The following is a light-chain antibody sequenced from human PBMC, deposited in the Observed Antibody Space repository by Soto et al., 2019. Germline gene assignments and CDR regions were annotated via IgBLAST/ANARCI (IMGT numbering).Light chain of an antibody. CDR2: DGS. CDR1: QSLTGR. CDR3: QQYKVYPYT. J-gene: IGKJ2*01. Sequence: DIQMTQSPSTLSASIGDRVTLTCRASQSLTGRLAWYQQKPGRPPKLLIYDGSILESGVPSRSSGSESGTDFTLTISSLRPDDFATFYCQQYKVYPYTFGQGTRLDI. V-gene: IGKV1-5*01.